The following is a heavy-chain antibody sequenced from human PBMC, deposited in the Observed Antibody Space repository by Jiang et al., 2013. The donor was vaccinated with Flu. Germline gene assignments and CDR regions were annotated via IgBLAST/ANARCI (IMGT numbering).Heavy chain of an antibody. CDR2: IKQDGSEK. D-gene: IGHD6-13*01. Sequence: GLVQPGGSLRLSCAASGFTFSAYWMTWVRQAPGKGLEWVANIKQDGSEKYYVDSVKGRFTISRDNAKNSLYLQMNSLRVEDTAVYYCARAPKDRTAALLAYYFYYGVDVWGQGTTVTVSS. CDR3: ARAPKDRTAALLAYYFYYGVDV. V-gene: IGHV3-7*03. J-gene: IGHJ6*02. CDR1: GFTFSAYW.